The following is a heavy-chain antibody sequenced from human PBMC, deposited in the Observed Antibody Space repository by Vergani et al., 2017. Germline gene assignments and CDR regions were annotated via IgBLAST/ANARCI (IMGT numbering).Heavy chain of an antibody. CDR2: ISGSGGST. D-gene: IGHD6-13*01. V-gene: IGHV3-23*04. Sequence: VQLEESGGGLVQPGGSLRLSCAASGFTFSSYAMSWVRQAPGKGLEWVSAISGSGGSTYYADSVKGRFTISRDNSKNTLYLQMNSLRAEDTALYYCVKDIAASGNYWYFDLWGRGTLVTVSS. J-gene: IGHJ2*01. CDR1: GFTFSSYA. CDR3: VKDIAASGNYWYFDL.